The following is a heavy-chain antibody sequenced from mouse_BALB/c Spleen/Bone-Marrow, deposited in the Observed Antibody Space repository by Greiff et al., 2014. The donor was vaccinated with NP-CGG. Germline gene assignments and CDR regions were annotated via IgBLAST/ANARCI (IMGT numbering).Heavy chain of an antibody. D-gene: IGHD2-3*01. CDR2: IYPGTGST. V-gene: IGHV1-55*01. Sequence: QVHVKQSGAELVRPGASVKVSCKASGYTFTSYLMQWVKQRPGQGLEWIGNIYPGTGSTNYDEKFKSKATLTVDTSSRTAYMQLSSLTSEDSAVYYCARWLLLDYWGQGTTLTVSS. CDR1: GYTFTSYL. CDR3: ARWLLLDY. J-gene: IGHJ2*01.